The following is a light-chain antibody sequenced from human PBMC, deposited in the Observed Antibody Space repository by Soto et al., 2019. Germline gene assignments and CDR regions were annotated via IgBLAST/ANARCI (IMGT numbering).Light chain of an antibody. CDR2: DVS. J-gene: IGLJ3*02. CDR1: SSDVGAYNY. V-gene: IGLV2-11*01. CDR3: CSYAGTSRV. Sequence: QSALTQPRSLSGSPGQSVTISCTGTSSDVGAYNYVSWYQHHPGKAPKLMIYDVSKRPSGIPDRFSGSKSGNTASLTISWLQADDEADYSCCSYAGTSRVFGGGTQLTVL.